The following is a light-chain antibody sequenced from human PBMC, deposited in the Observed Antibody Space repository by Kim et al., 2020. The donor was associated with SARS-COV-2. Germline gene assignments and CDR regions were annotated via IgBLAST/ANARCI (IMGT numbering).Light chain of an antibody. V-gene: IGKV3-20*01. CDR1: QSVSSTY. J-gene: IGKJ4*01. CDR3: QQYDTSPALT. Sequence: PGGRATLSCRASQSVSSTYFAWYQHKPGQAPRLLIYGASSRATGIPDRFSGSGSGTDFTLTISRLEPEDFAVYYCQQYDTSPALTFGGGTKVDIK. CDR2: GAS.